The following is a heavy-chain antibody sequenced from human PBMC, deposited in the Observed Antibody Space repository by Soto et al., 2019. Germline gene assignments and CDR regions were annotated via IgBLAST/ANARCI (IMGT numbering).Heavy chain of an antibody. D-gene: IGHD4-17*01. CDR1: GGSISSSSYY. Sequence: QLQLQESGPGLVKPSETLSLTCTVSGGSISSSSYYWGWIRQPPGKGLEWIGCIYYSGSTYYNPSLKSRVTMSVDTSKNQFSLTLSSVTDADTAVYYCARLWEGTTVTTFPDYWGQGPLVAVSS. CDR3: ARLWEGTTVTTFPDY. CDR2: IYYSGST. V-gene: IGHV4-39*01. J-gene: IGHJ4*02.